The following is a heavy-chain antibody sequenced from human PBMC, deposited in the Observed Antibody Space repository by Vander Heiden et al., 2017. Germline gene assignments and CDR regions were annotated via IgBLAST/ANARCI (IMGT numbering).Heavy chain of an antibody. Sequence: QVQLQQSGPGLVTPSPTLSPTCAISRASVSCHSADGNWIRQSPSRGLEWMGRTYYRSKWYNDYAVSVKSRITINPDTSKNQFSLQLNSVTPEDTAVYYCARDKYLGSLLSAAVVDYWGQGTLVTVSS. CDR2: TYYRSKWYN. J-gene: IGHJ4*02. D-gene: IGHD6-13*01. CDR3: ARDKYLGSLLSAAVVDY. V-gene: IGHV6-1*01. CDR1: RASVSCHSAD.